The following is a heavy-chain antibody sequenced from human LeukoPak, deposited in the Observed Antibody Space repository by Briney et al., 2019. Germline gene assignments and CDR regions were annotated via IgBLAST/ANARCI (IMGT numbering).Heavy chain of an antibody. CDR1: GGSISSYY. V-gene: IGHV4-4*07. Sequence: KPSETLSLTCTVSGGSISSYYWSWIRQPAGKGLEWIGRIYTSGSTNYNPSLKSRVTMSVDTSKNQFSLKLSSATAADTAVYYCARELYDFWSGYPFGYYYYMDVWGKGTTVTVSS. CDR3: ARELYDFWSGYPFGYYYYMDV. D-gene: IGHD3-3*01. J-gene: IGHJ6*03. CDR2: IYTSGST.